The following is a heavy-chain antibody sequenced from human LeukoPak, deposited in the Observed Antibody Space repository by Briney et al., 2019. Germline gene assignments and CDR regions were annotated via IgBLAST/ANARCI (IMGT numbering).Heavy chain of an antibody. Sequence: ASVKVSCKASGGTFSSYAISWVRQAPGQGLEWMGWISAYNGNTNYAQKLQGRVTMTTDTSTSTAYMELRSLRSDDTAVYYCARAMGGATSKYNWFDPWGQGTLVTVSS. V-gene: IGHV1-18*01. J-gene: IGHJ5*02. CDR2: ISAYNGNT. CDR3: ARAMGGATSKYNWFDP. D-gene: IGHD1-26*01. CDR1: GGTFSSYA.